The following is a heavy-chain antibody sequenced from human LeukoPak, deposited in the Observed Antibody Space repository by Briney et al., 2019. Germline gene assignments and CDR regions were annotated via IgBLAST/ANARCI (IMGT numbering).Heavy chain of an antibody. CDR1: GFTFSSYA. D-gene: IGHD2-21*02. V-gene: IGHV3-30-3*01. CDR2: ISYDGSNK. CDR3: VRIVVVTALPRAFDI. J-gene: IGHJ3*02. Sequence: GGSLRLSCAASGFTFSSYAMHWVRQAPGKGLEWVAVISYDGSNKYYADSVRGRFTISRDNSKNTLYLQMNSPRAEDTAVYYCVRIVVVTALPRAFDIWGQGTMVTVSS.